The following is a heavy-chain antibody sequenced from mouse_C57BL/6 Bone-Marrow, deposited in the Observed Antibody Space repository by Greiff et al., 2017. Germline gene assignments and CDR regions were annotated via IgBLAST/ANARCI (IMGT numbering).Heavy chain of an antibody. V-gene: IGHV2-4*01. CDR1: GFSLTSSG. J-gene: IGHJ3*01. CDR2: IWSGGST. D-gene: IGHD2-3*01. Sequence: VQLQESGPGLVQPSQSLSITCTVSGFSLTSSGVHWVRQPPGKGLEWLGVIWSGGSTDYNAAFISILSISKDNSKSQVFFKMNSLQADDTAIYYCAKEGDDGYYWLAYWGQGTLVTVSA. CDR3: AKEGDDGYYWLAY.